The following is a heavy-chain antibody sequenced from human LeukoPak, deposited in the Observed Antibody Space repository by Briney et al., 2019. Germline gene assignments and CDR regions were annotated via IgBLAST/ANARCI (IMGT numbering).Heavy chain of an antibody. CDR2: INRDGSAK. Sequence: GGSLRLSCAASGFTFNRHWMSGVRQAPGKGLDWVASINRDGSAKNYVDSVRGRFIISRDNAKNSLSLQMNSLRAEDTATYYCAKLLGESTIYDLWGQGTLVTVSS. D-gene: IGHD3-16*01. V-gene: IGHV3-7*01. CDR1: GFTFNRHW. J-gene: IGHJ5*02. CDR3: AKLLGESTIYDL.